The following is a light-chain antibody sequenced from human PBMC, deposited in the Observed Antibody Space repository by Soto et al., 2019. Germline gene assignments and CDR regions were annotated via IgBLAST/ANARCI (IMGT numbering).Light chain of an antibody. CDR2: DVR. J-gene: IGLJ1*01. Sequence: QSVLTQPASVSGSPGQSITISCTGTSSDVGYYNYVSWYQQHPGKVPKLMIYDVRYRPSGVSDRFSGSKSGNTASLTLSGLQADDEADYYCSSYTSTSTLVFGTGTKVTVL. CDR1: SSDVGYYNY. CDR3: SSYTSTSTLV. V-gene: IGLV2-14*03.